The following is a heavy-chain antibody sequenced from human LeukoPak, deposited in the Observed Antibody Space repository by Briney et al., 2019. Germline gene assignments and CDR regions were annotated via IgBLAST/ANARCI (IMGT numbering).Heavy chain of an antibody. CDR2: ISGSGGST. CDR1: GFTFSSYA. V-gene: IGHV3-23*01. J-gene: IGHJ4*02. Sequence: PGGSLRLSCAASGFTFSSYAMSWVRQAPGKGLEWVSAISGSGGSTYYADSVKGRFTISRDNAKNSLYLQMNSLRVEDTAVYYCARDIRSDSTIWGQGTLVSVSS. D-gene: IGHD6-25*01. CDR3: ARDIRSDSTI.